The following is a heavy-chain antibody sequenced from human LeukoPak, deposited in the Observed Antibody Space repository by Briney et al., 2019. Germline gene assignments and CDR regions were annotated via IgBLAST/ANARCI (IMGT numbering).Heavy chain of an antibody. CDR2: INHSGIT. V-gene: IGHV4-34*01. Sequence: PSETLSLTCGVYGGSYSDYYWSWIRQPPGKGLEWIGEINHSGITNYNPSLKSRVTISLDTSKNQFSLKLSSVTAADTAVYYCASGYCAGGVCYNFYYYYMDVWGKGTTVTVSS. CDR3: ASGYCAGGVCYNFYYYYMDV. J-gene: IGHJ6*03. CDR1: GGSYSDYY. D-gene: IGHD2-8*02.